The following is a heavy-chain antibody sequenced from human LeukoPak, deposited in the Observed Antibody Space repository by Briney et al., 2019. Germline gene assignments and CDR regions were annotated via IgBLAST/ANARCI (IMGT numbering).Heavy chain of an antibody. J-gene: IGHJ4*02. Sequence: GGSLRPSCAASGFTFSSYAMSWVRQAPGKGLEWVSAISGSGGSTYYADSVKGRFTISRDNSKNTLYLQMNSLRAEDTAVYYCAKGLGDTAMVKEVYWGQGTLVTVSS. D-gene: IGHD5-18*01. CDR1: GFTFSSYA. CDR3: AKGLGDTAMVKEVY. V-gene: IGHV3-23*01. CDR2: ISGSGGST.